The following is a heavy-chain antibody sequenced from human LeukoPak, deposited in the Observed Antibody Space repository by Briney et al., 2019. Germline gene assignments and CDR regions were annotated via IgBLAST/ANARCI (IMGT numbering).Heavy chain of an antibody. Sequence: PGGSLRLSCAASGFTFSSYWMHWVRQAPGKGLVWVSRINTDGSSTSYVDSVKGRFTISRDNAKNTLYLQMNSLRAEDTAVYYCAREGMATTNAFDIWGQGTMVTVSS. CDR3: AREGMATTNAFDI. D-gene: IGHD5-24*01. CDR2: INTDGSST. CDR1: GFTFSSYW. V-gene: IGHV3-74*01. J-gene: IGHJ3*02.